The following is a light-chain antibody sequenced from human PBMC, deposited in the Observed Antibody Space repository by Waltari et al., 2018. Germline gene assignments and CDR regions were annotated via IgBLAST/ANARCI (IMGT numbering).Light chain of an antibody. CDR1: QRIINY. Sequence: DIQMTQSPSSLSASVGDGVTITCRASQRIINYLTWYQQKPGKAPKVLIHAASSLQSGVPSRFSGSGSGTDFTLTISSLQPEYFATYYCQQSYSPPFTFGQGTRLEIK. J-gene: IGKJ5*01. V-gene: IGKV1-39*01. CDR2: AAS. CDR3: QQSYSPPFT.